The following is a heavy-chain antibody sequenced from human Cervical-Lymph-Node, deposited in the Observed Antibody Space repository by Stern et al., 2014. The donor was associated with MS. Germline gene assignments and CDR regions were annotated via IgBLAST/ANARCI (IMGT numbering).Heavy chain of an antibody. J-gene: IGHJ3*01. Sequence: VQLEESGAEVKSPGSSVKISCKASGGSLSSNPVSWVRQAPGQGLEGMGGIIPIFDSPNYSQKFAGRLTIIADKSTSTTYMQLSSLRSEDTAIYYCARDGILQTVDAFDLWGQGTMVTVSS. V-gene: IGHV1-69*06. CDR1: GGSLSSNP. D-gene: IGHD2-21*01. CDR3: ARDGILQTVDAFDL. CDR2: IIPIFDSP.